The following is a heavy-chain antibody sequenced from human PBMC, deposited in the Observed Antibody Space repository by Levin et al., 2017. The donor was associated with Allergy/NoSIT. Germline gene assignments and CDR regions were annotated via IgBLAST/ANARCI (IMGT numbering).Heavy chain of an antibody. CDR2: INPNSGGT. V-gene: IGHV1-2*06. D-gene: IGHD5-12*01. CDR1: GYTFTGYY. J-gene: IGHJ5*02. CDR3: ARLGYSGYEGWFDP. Sequence: GGSLRLSCKASGYTFTGYYMHWVRQAPGQGLEWMGRINPNSGGTNYAQKFQGRVTMTRDTSISTAYMELSRLRSDDTAVYYCARLGYSGYEGWFDPWGQGTLVTVSS.